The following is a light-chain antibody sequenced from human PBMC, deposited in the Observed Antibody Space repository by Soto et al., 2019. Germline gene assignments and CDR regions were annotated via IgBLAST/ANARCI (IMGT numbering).Light chain of an antibody. CDR2: DAS. Sequence: EIVLTQSPATLSFSPGERATLSRRASQTIRNSLAWYQHKPGQAPRLLIYDASNRATGIPARFSGSGSGTDFTLTISSLEPEDFAVYYCQQYNNWPETFGQGTKVDNK. J-gene: IGKJ1*01. V-gene: IGKV3-11*01. CDR3: QQYNNWPET. CDR1: QTIRNS.